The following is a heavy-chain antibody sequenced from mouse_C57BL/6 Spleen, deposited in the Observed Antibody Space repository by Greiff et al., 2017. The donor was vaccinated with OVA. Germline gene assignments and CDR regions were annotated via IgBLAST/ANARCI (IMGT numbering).Heavy chain of an antibody. CDR1: GFTFSNYW. J-gene: IGHJ2*01. Sequence: EVQLQESGGGLVQPGGSMKLSCVASGFTFSNYWMNWVRQSPEKGLEWVAQIRLKSDNYATHYAESVKGRFTISRDDSKSSVYLQMNNLRAEDTGIYYCTGGITTVVGDYFDYWGQGTTLTVSS. CDR3: TGGITTVVGDYFDY. CDR2: IRLKSDNYAT. D-gene: IGHD1-1*01. V-gene: IGHV6-3*01.